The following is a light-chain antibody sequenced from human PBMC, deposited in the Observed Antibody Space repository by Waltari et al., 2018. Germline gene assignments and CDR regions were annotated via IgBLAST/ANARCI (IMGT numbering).Light chain of an antibody. V-gene: IGLV1-47*01. J-gene: IGLJ3*02. CDR3: ASWDDKLNAWV. CDR2: TNN. Sequence: QSVVTQLPSASGTPGQRVTISCSGSSSNIGDNHVYWYQQVPGTAPKLLVHTNNERPSGVPARFTGSKSGTSASLAIYGLRSEDEADYYCASWDDKLNAWVIGGGTRLTVL. CDR1: SSNIGDNH.